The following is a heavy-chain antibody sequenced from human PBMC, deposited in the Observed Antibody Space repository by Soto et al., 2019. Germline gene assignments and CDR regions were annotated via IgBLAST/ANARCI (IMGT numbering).Heavy chain of an antibody. Sequence: SETLSLTCTVSGGSITNGYYYWSWVRQNPGKGLEWIGHIYHSGRTYYNPSLKSRVTISVDTSKNQFSLKLSSVTAADTAVYYCARDQGYGGYYYYYGMDVWGQGTTVTVSS. CDR1: GGSITNGYYY. V-gene: IGHV4-30-4*08. CDR3: ARDQGYGGYYYYYGMDV. CDR2: IYHSGRT. D-gene: IGHD4-17*01. J-gene: IGHJ6*02.